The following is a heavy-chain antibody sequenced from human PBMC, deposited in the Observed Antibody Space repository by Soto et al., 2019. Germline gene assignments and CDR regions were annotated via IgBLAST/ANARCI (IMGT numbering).Heavy chain of an antibody. CDR1: GFTFSNYN. D-gene: IGHD3-10*01. CDR2: ISGTGVYI. J-gene: IGHJ4*02. CDR3: ARDSSGGPTDFDY. Sequence: GGSLRLSCVASGFTFSNYNMNWVRQAPGKGLEWVSHISGTGVYIHYADAVKGRFTISRDNAKSSVYLQMSSLGAEDTAVYYCARDSSGGPTDFDYWGQGTLVTVSS. V-gene: IGHV3-21*01.